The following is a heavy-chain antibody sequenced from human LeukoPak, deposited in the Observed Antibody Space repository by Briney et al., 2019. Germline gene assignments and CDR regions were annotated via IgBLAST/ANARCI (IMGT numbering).Heavy chain of an antibody. Sequence: ASVKVSCKASGYTFTSYDINWVRQAPGQGLEWMGRIIPILGIANYAQKFQGRVTITADKSTSTAYMELSSLRSEDTAVYYCARGVRVPLDYWGQGTLVTVSS. CDR1: GYTFTSYD. V-gene: IGHV1-69*04. CDR3: ARGVRVPLDY. D-gene: IGHD1-1*01. J-gene: IGHJ4*02. CDR2: IIPILGIA.